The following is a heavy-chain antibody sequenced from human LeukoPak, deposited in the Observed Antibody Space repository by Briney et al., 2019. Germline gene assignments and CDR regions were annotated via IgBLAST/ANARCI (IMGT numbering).Heavy chain of an antibody. Sequence: GGSLRHSCAASGFTFSDYYMSWIRQAPGKGLEWVSYISSSGSTIYYADSVKGRFTISRDNAKNSLYLQMNSLTAEDTAVYYCAREGSSWPFFDYWGQGTLVTVSS. V-gene: IGHV3-11*01. CDR3: AREGSSWPFFDY. CDR2: ISSSGSTI. CDR1: GFTFSDYY. J-gene: IGHJ4*02. D-gene: IGHD6-13*01.